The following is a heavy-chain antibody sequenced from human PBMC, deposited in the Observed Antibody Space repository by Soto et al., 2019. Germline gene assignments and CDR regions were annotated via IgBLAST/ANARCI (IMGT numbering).Heavy chain of an antibody. CDR1: GGTFSSYA. CDR2: IIPIFGTA. J-gene: IGHJ5*02. Sequence: QVQLVQSGAEVKKPGSSVKVSCKASGGTFSSYAISWVRQAPGQGLEWMGGIIPIFGTANYAQKFQGRVTITADESTSTAYMELSSLRSEVTAVYYCAREGRYDYSTANWFDPWGQGTLVTVSS. V-gene: IGHV1-69*01. D-gene: IGHD4-4*01. CDR3: AREGRYDYSTANWFDP.